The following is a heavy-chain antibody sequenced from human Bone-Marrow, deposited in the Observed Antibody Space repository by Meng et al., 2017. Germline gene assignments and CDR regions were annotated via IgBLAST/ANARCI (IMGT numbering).Heavy chain of an antibody. D-gene: IGHD4-17*01. CDR2: ISAYTGDT. J-gene: IGHJ4*02. Sequence: QVQLVQSGAEVKKPGASVKVSCKASGYTFTSYGIIWVRQAPGQGLEWMGWISAYTGDTKYAQNFQGRVTMTTDTSTDTAYMELRSLRSDDTAMYFCARDDDYGDYFPVWYWGQGTLVTSPQ. CDR1: GYTFTSYG. V-gene: IGHV1-18*01. CDR3: ARDDDYGDYFPVWY.